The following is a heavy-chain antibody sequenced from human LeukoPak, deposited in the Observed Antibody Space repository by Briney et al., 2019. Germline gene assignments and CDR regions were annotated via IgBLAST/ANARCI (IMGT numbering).Heavy chain of an antibody. CDR2: IYYSGST. V-gene: IGHV4-59*12. J-gene: IGHJ4*02. Sequence: SETLSLTRTVSGGSISSYYWSWIRQPPGKGLEWIGYIYYSGSTNYNPSLKSRVTISVDTSKNQFSLKLSSVTAADTAVYYCARVSLGTWELLYFDYWGQGTLVTVSS. D-gene: IGHD1-26*01. CDR3: ARVSLGTWELLYFDY. CDR1: GGSISSYY.